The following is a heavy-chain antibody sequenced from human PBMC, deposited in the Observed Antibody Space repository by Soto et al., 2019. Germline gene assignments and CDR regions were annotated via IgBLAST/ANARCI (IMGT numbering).Heavy chain of an antibody. CDR1: GGSISSSRYY. J-gene: IGHJ5*02. V-gene: IGHV4-39*01. D-gene: IGHD4-17*01. CDR3: ARHTTAPAALFDP. CDR2: IYYSGST. Sequence: PETLSLTCTVSGGSISSSRYYWGWIRQPPGKGLEWIGSIYYSGSTYYNPSLKSRVTISVDTSKNQFSLKLSSVTAADTAVYYCARHTTAPAALFDPWGQGTLVTVSS.